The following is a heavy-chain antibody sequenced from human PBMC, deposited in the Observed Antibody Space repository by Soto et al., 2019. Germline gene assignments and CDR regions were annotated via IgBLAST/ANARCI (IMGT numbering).Heavy chain of an antibody. CDR3: AGGIAVAGTNWFDP. CDR1: GGSISSYY. Sequence: SETLSLTCTVSGGSISSYYWSWIRQPPGKGLEWIGYIYYSGSTNYNPSLKSRVTISVDTSKNQFSLKLSSVTAADTAVYYCAGGIAVAGTNWFDPWGQGTLVTVSS. V-gene: IGHV4-59*01. D-gene: IGHD6-19*01. J-gene: IGHJ5*02. CDR2: IYYSGST.